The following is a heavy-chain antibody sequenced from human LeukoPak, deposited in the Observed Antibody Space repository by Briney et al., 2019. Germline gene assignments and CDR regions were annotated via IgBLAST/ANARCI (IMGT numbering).Heavy chain of an antibody. J-gene: IGHJ5*01. D-gene: IGHD1-26*01. CDR1: GYRFSGRY. CDR3: ARASGSYWWFDS. CDR2: VNPNSGDT. V-gene: IGHV1-2*02. Sequence: GASVKVSCRTSGYRFSGRYIYWMRQTPGQGFEWMGCVNPNSGDTNYAQKFQGSVTMTRDTSISTVYMELSRLRSDDTAVYYCARASGSYWWFDSWGQGTLVTVSS.